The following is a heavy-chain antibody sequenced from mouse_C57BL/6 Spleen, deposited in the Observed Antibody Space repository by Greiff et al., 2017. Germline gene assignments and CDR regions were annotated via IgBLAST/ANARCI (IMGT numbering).Heavy chain of an antibody. J-gene: IGHJ3*01. CDR1: GYTFTSYW. V-gene: IGHV1-64*01. CDR3: ARAYDYDGGRGFAY. Sequence: QVQLQQPGAELVKPGASVKLSCKASGYTFTSYWMHWVKQRPGQGLEWIGMIHPNSGSTNYNEKFKSKATLTADKSSSTAYMQLSSLTSEDAAVYYCARAYDYDGGRGFAYWGQGTLVTVSA. D-gene: IGHD2-4*01. CDR2: IHPNSGST.